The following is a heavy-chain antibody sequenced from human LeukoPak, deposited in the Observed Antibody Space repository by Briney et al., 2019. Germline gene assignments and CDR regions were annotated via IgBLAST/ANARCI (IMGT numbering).Heavy chain of an antibody. CDR3: ARRTSHYDILTPPDY. J-gene: IGHJ4*02. Sequence: ASVKVSCKASGYTFTSYGTSWVRQAPGQGLEWMGWISAYNGNTNYAQKLQGRVTMTTDTSTSTAYMELRSLRSDDTAVYYCARRTSHYDILTPPDYWGQGTLVTVSS. CDR2: ISAYNGNT. CDR1: GYTFTSYG. V-gene: IGHV1-18*01. D-gene: IGHD3-9*01.